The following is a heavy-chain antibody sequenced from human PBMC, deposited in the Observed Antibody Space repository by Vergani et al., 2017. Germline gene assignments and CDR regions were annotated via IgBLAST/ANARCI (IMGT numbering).Heavy chain of an antibody. CDR2: INPNSGGT. CDR3: ASSNWNHVRPIYAFDI. Sequence: QVQLVQSGAEVKKPGASVKVSCKASGYTFTGYYMHWVRQAPGQGLEWMGWINPNSGGTNYAQKFQGRVTMTRDTSISTAYMELSRLRSDDTDVYYCASSNWNHVRPIYAFDIWGQGTMVTVSS. J-gene: IGHJ3*02. D-gene: IGHD1-14*01. CDR1: GYTFTGYY. V-gene: IGHV1-2*02.